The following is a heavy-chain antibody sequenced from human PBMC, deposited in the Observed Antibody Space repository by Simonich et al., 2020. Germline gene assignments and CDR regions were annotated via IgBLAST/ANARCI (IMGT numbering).Heavy chain of an antibody. CDR3: TRFDYYGSGSYYFDY. J-gene: IGHJ4*02. D-gene: IGHD3-10*01. CDR2: IRRKANSYAT. CDR1: GFTFSGSA. V-gene: IGHV3-73*02. Sequence: EVQLVESGGGLVQPGGSLKLSCAASGFTFSGSAMHWVRQASGKGLEWVGRIRRKANSYATAYAASVKGRFTIPRDDSKNTAYLQMNSLKTEDTAVYYCTRFDYYGSGSYYFDYWGQGTLVTVSS.